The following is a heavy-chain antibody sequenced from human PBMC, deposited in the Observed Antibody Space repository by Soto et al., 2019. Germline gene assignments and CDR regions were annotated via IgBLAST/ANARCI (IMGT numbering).Heavy chain of an antibody. CDR1: GGSISSSSYY. V-gene: IGHV4-39*01. CDR3: ARGLIYYDSSGYYPFDY. J-gene: IGHJ4*02. Sequence: QLQLQESGPGLVKPSETLSLTCTVSGGSISSSSYYWGWIRQPPGKGLEWIGSIYYSGSTYYNPSLKSRVTIYVDTSKNQFSLKLSSVTAADTAVYYCARGLIYYDSSGYYPFDYWGQGTLVTVSS. D-gene: IGHD3-22*01. CDR2: IYYSGST.